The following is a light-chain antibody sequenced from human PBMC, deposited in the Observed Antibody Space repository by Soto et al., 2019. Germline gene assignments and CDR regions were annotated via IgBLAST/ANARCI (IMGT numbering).Light chain of an antibody. CDR1: QSVSSSY. CDR3: QQYGSSPRT. CDR2: GAS. V-gene: IGKV3-20*01. J-gene: IGKJ1*01. Sequence: EIVLTQSPGPLSLSPGERATLSCWASQSVSSSYLAWYQQKPGQAPRLLIYGASSRATGIPDRFSGSGSGTDFTLTISRLEPEDFAVYYCQQYGSSPRTFGQGTKVEIK.